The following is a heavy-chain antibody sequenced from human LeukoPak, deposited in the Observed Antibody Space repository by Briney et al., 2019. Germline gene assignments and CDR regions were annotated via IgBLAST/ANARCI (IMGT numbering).Heavy chain of an antibody. CDR2: VSPKSGRT. J-gene: IGHJ6*03. CDR1: GYSFIGHI. Sequence: ASVKVSCPACGYSFIGHIINWIRQAPGHGLEWMGWVSPKSGRTNYAQSFQGRVTMSTSTSINTAYMELTCLTSDDTATYYCARDSSGVPYKYYYYLDVWGEGSTVTVSS. V-gene: IGHV1-2*02. CDR3: ARDSSGVPYKYYYYLDV. D-gene: IGHD2-15*01.